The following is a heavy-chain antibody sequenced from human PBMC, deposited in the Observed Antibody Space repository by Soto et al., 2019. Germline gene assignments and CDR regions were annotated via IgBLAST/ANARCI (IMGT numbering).Heavy chain of an antibody. CDR3: ARYDYGDYILIY. Sequence: TSETLSLTCAVYGGSFSGYYWSWIRQPPGKGLEWIGEINHSGSTNYNPSLKSRVTISVDTSKNQFSLKLSSVTAADTAVYYCARYDYGDYILIYWGQGTLVTVSS. CDR1: GGSFSGYY. D-gene: IGHD4-17*01. V-gene: IGHV4-34*01. J-gene: IGHJ4*02. CDR2: INHSGST.